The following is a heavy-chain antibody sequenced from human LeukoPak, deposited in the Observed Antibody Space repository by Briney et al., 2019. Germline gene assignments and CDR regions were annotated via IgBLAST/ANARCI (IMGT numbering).Heavy chain of an antibody. Sequence: GGSLGLSCAASGFTVSSNYMSWVRQAPGKGLEWVSVIYSGGSTYYADSVKGRFTISRDNSKNTLYLQMNSLRAEDTAVYYCASTSIAARRDYWGQGTLVTVSS. D-gene: IGHD6-6*01. CDR3: ASTSIAARRDY. CDR1: GFTVSSNY. J-gene: IGHJ4*02. CDR2: IYSGGST. V-gene: IGHV3-53*01.